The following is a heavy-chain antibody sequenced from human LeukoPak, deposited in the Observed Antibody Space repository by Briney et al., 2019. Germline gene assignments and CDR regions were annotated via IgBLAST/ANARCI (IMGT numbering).Heavy chain of an antibody. CDR2: ISPRSETI. D-gene: IGHD3-9*01. V-gene: IGHV3-48*04. CDR3: ARFDGPTFFTYYRDL. Sequence: GGSLRLSCATSGFSFNRRGMNWVRQPPGKGLEWVSYISPRSETIFYAESVQGRFAVSRDDAKGSLYLQMHTLRVEDTAVYYCARFDGPTFFTYYRDLWGKGTTVTVAS. J-gene: IGHJ6*03. CDR1: GFSFNRRG.